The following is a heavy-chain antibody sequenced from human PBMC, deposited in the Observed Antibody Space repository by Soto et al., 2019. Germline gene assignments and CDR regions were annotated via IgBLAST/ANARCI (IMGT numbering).Heavy chain of an antibody. D-gene: IGHD3-16*02. CDR1: GFIFNTYA. CDR2: ISATSYT. V-gene: IGHV3-23*01. J-gene: IGHJ4*02. Sequence: GGSLRLSCAASGFIFNTYATTWVRQAPGKGLEWVSAISATSYTYYADTVRGRFTISRDNSEDTLYLQMNNLRAEDRAVYYCATLYDYIWGSYRRPPYYFDYWGQGTLVTVSS. CDR3: ATLYDYIWGSYRRPPYYFDY.